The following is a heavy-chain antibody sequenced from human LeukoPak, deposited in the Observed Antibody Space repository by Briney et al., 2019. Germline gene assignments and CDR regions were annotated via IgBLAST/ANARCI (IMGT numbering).Heavy chain of an antibody. J-gene: IGHJ5*02. CDR1: GFTFSSYE. Sequence: GGSLRLSCAASGFTFSSYEMNWVRQAPGKGLEWVSYISSSGSTIYYADSVKGRFTISRDNAKNTLYLQMNSQRADDTAVYYCARDAGGGTQRDGWFDPWGQGTLVTVSS. CDR3: ARDAGGGTQRDGWFDP. D-gene: IGHD2-8*02. V-gene: IGHV3-48*03. CDR2: ISSSGSTI.